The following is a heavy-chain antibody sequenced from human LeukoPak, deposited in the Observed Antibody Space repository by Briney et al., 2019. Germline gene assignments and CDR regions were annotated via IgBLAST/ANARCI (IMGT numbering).Heavy chain of an antibody. CDR2: IYYSGST. V-gene: IGHV4-59*11. J-gene: IGHJ5*02. Sequence: SETLSLTCTVSGGSISSHYWSWIRQPPGKGLEWIGYIYYSGSTNYNPSLKSRVTISVDTSKNQFSLKLSSVTAADTAVYYCARDSFGSSSGFDPWGQGTLVTVSP. D-gene: IGHD6-6*01. CDR1: GGSISSHY. CDR3: ARDSFGSSSGFDP.